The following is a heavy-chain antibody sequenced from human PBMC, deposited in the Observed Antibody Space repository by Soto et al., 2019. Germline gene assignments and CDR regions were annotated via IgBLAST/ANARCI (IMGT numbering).Heavy chain of an antibody. D-gene: IGHD3-22*01. Sequence: GGSLRLSCAASGFTFSSYGMHWVRQAPGKGLEWVAVIWYDGSNKYYADSVKGRFTISRDNSKNTLYLQMNSLRAEDTAVYYCARDSPYYYDSTDAFDIWGQGTMVTVSS. J-gene: IGHJ3*02. CDR3: ARDSPYYYDSTDAFDI. CDR2: IWYDGSNK. V-gene: IGHV3-33*01. CDR1: GFTFSSYG.